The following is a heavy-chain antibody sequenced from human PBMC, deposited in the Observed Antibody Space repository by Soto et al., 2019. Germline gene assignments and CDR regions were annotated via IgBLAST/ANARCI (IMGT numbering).Heavy chain of an antibody. CDR3: ARTFYGSGGFDP. J-gene: IGHJ5*02. D-gene: IGHD3-10*01. Sequence: EVQLVESGGGLVQPGGSLRLSCVASGFTFSSYNMNWVRQAPGKGLEWLSYISTTSGIIYYADSVKGRFTVSRDNAKNSLYLQMNSLRVEDTAVYSCARTFYGSGGFDPWGQGTLVTVSS. V-gene: IGHV3-48*01. CDR2: ISTTSGII. CDR1: GFTFSSYN.